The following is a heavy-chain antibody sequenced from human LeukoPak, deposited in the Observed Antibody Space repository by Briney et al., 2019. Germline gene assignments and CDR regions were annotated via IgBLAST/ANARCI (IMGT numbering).Heavy chain of an antibody. J-gene: IGHJ6*03. CDR3: ARDPYSGGYGDYYYYYMDV. V-gene: IGHV3-21*01. D-gene: IGHD1-26*01. Sequence: GGSLRLSCAASGFTFSSYNMNWVRQAPGKGLEWVSSITSSSSYIYYADSMKGRFTISRDNAKNSLYLQINSLRAEDTAVYYCARDPYSGGYGDYYYYYMDVWGKGTTVTISS. CDR2: ITSSSSYI. CDR1: GFTFSSYN.